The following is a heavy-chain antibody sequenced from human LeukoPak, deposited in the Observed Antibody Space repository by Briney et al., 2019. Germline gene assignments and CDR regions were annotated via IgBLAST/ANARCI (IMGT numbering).Heavy chain of an antibody. Sequence: SETLSLTCTVSGGSISSSSYYWGCIPQPQGKGVEWIGSIDYSGSTYYNPSLKSRVTISVDTSKNQFSLKLSSVTAADTPVYYCARDLGIAVAKPISPWFAPWGQGTLVTVSS. CDR1: GGSISSSSYY. D-gene: IGHD6-19*01. J-gene: IGHJ5*02. CDR3: ARDLGIAVAKPISPWFAP. CDR2: IDYSGST. V-gene: IGHV4-39*01.